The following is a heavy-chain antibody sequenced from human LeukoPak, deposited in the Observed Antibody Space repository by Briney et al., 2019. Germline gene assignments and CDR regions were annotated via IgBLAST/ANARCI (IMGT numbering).Heavy chain of an antibody. D-gene: IGHD3-22*01. J-gene: IGHJ5*02. CDR3: ARHVGPVYCDNSGYYYSWFDP. CDR2: IYYSGST. V-gene: IGHV4-39*01. Sequence: PSETLSLTCTVSGGSISSSNYYWGWIRQPPGKGPEWIGSIYYSGSTYYNPSLKSPVTISVDTSKNQFSLKLNSVTAADTAVYYCARHVGPVYCDNSGYYYSWFDPWGEGTLVTVSS. CDR1: GGSISSSNYY.